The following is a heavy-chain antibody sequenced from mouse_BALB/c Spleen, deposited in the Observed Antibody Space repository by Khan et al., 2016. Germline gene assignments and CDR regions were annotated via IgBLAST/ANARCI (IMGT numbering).Heavy chain of an antibody. V-gene: IGHV9-3*02. CDR3: ARYGYDGFDY. J-gene: IGHJ2*01. Sequence: QIQLVQSGPELKKPGETVKISCKATGYTFTNYGMNWVKQAPGKGLKWMGWINTNTGEPTYAEEFKGRFAFSLETSASTAYLQINNLKNEDTATXFCARYGYDGFDYWGQGTTLTVAS. D-gene: IGHD2-2*01. CDR2: INTNTGEP. CDR1: GYTFTNYG.